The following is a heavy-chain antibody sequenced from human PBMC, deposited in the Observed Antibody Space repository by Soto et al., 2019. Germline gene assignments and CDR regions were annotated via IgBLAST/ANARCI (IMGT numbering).Heavy chain of an antibody. D-gene: IGHD1-7*01. CDR1: GFTFSSYG. CDR2: ISYDGSNK. Sequence: PGGSLRLSCAASGFTFSSYGMHWVRQAPGKGLEWVAVISYDGSNKYYADSVKGRFTISRDNSKNTLYLQMNSLRAEDTAVYYCAGTTRIYYYYYYMDVWGKGTTVTV. J-gene: IGHJ6*03. V-gene: IGHV3-30*03. CDR3: AGTTRIYYYYYYMDV.